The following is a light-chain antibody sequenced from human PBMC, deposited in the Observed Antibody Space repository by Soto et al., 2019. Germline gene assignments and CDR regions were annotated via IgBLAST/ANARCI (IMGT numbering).Light chain of an antibody. CDR1: QSINSY. J-gene: IGKJ2*01. CDR3: QQSYSTPHT. CDR2: AAS. Sequence: DIQMTQSPSSLSASVGDRVTITCRASQSINSYLNWYQQKPGRAPKVLIYAASSLQSGVPSRFSASGSGTDFTLTISSLQPEDFATYYCQQSYSTPHTFGQGTNLEIK. V-gene: IGKV1-39*01.